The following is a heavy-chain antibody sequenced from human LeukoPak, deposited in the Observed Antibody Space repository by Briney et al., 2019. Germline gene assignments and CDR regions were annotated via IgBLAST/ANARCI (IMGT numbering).Heavy chain of an antibody. CDR2: INHSGST. CDR1: GGSFSGYY. D-gene: IGHD3-3*01. Sequence: SETLSLTCAVFGGSFSGYYWSWIRQPPGKGLEWIGEINHSGSTNYNPSLKSRVTISVDTSKNQFSLKLSSVTAADTAVYYCARRGTYYDFWSGYYTPTTFDPWGQGTLVTVSS. J-gene: IGHJ5*02. CDR3: ARRGTYYDFWSGYYTPTTFDP. V-gene: IGHV4-34*01.